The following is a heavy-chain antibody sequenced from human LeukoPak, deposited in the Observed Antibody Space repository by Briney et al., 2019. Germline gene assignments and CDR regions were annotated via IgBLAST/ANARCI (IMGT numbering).Heavy chain of an antibody. D-gene: IGHD3-10*01. V-gene: IGHV4-30-4*01. CDR2: IYYSGNT. CDR3: ARDQGGSGTYPFDY. J-gene: IGHJ4*02. CDR1: GGSISSGDYY. Sequence: SQTLSLTCTVSGGSISSGDYYWSWIRQPPGKGLEWIGYIYYSGNTYYNPSLKSRISISVDTSKNQFSLKLSYVTAADTAVYYCARDQGGSGTYPFDYWGQGTLVTVSS.